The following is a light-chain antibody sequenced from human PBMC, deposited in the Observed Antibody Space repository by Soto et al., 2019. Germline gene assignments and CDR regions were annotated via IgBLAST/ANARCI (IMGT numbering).Light chain of an antibody. J-gene: IGKJ1*01. CDR2: SAS. CDR3: LHHNSSPRT. Sequence: DIQMTQAPSSLSASVGDRVTITCRSRQGISNDLVWYQQKPGKPPKRLIYSASTLQSGVPSRFSGSGYGTEFTLTLSSQQPEDFETYYCLHHNSSPRTFDQGTQVESK. V-gene: IGKV1-17*01. CDR1: QGISND.